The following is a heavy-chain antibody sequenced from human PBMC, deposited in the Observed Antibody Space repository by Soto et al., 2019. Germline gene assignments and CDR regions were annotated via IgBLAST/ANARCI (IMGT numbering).Heavy chain of an antibody. CDR3: ARLTAMGNNDAFDT. CDR2: IYYSGST. V-gene: IGHV4-39*01. CDR1: GGSISSSSYY. D-gene: IGHD5-18*01. Sequence: SETLSLTCTVSGGSISSSSYYWGWIRQPPGKGLEWIGSIYYSGSTYYNPSLKSRVTISVDTSKNQFSLKLSSVTAADTAVYYCARLTAMGNNDAFDTWGQGTMVTVSS. J-gene: IGHJ3*02.